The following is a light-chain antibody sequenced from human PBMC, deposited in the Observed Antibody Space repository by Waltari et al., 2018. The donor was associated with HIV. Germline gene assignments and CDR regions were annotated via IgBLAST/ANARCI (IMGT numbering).Light chain of an antibody. CDR1: SSDVGGYNL. CDR2: DVS. V-gene: IGLV2-11*01. J-gene: IGLJ1*01. Sequence: QSALTQPRSVSGSPGQSVTLPCTGTSSDVGGYNLVSWYQQHPGKAPKLMIYDVSKRPSGVPDRFSGSKSGNTASLTISGLQAEDEADYYCCSYAGSYTYVFGTGTKVTVL. CDR3: CSYAGSYTYV.